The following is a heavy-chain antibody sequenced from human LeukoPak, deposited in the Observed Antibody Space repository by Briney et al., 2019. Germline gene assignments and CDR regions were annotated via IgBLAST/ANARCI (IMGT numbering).Heavy chain of an antibody. CDR1: GGTFSSYA. D-gene: IGHD4-17*01. V-gene: IGHV1-69*04. J-gene: IGHJ4*02. Sequence: GASVKVSCKASGGTFSSYAISWVRQAPRQGLEWMGRIIPILGIANYAQKFQGRVTITADKSTSTAYMELSSLRSEDTAVYYCAREGVEVTTFPDYWDQGTLVTVSS. CDR2: IIPILGIA. CDR3: AREGVEVTTFPDY.